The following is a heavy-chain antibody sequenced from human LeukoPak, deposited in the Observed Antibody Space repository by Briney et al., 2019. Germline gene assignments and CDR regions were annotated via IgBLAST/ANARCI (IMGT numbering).Heavy chain of an antibody. CDR1: GGTFSSYA. CDR3: ARVRYCSSTSCYYFDY. CDR2: IIPIFGTA. V-gene: IGHV1-69*05. Sequence: GASVKVSCKASGGTFSSYAISCVRQAPGQGLEWMGGIIPIFGTANYAQKFQGRVTITTDESTSTAYMELSSLRSEDTAVYYCARVRYCSSTSCYYFDYWGQGTLVTVSS. D-gene: IGHD2-2*01. J-gene: IGHJ4*02.